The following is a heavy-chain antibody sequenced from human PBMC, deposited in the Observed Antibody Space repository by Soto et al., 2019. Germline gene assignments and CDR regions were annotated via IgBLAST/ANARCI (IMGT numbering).Heavy chain of an antibody. V-gene: IGHV3-23*01. Sequence: EEQLLESGGGLVQPGGSLRLSCTASGFTFSNYALNWVRQVPGKGLEWVAGISGSAAGTYYTDSVQGRFTTSRDNSKNTLYLQMNSLRAEDTALYYCAKARSAVADYWYFDIWGRGTLVTVSS. J-gene: IGHJ2*01. D-gene: IGHD6-19*01. CDR3: AKARSAVADYWYFDI. CDR2: ISGSAAGT. CDR1: GFTFSNYA.